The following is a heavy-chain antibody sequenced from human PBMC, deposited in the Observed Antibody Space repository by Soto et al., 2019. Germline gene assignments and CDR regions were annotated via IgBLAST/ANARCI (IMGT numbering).Heavy chain of an antibody. V-gene: IGHV1-69*04. CDR3: ARDKQWLVQMYYYGMDV. CDR1: GGTFSSYT. D-gene: IGHD6-19*01. J-gene: IGHJ6*02. CDR2: IIPILGIA. Sequence: SVKVSCQASGGTFSSYTISWVRQAPGQGLEWMGRIIPILGIANYAQKFQGRVTITADKSTSTAYMELSSLRSDDTAVYYCARDKQWLVQMYYYGMDVWGQGTTVTVSS.